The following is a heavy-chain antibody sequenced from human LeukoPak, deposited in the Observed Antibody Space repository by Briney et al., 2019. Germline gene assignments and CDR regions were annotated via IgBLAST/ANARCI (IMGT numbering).Heavy chain of an antibody. CDR1: GGSFSACY. D-gene: IGHD2-21*02. J-gene: IGHJ4*02. Sequence: SETLSLTCAVSGGSFSACYWSWIRQPPGMGLEWIGEINHSGSTNYNPSLKSRVTISVDTSKNQFSLKLSSVTAADTAVYYCAREAYCGGDCYSGFDYWGQGTLVTVSS. V-gene: IGHV4-34*01. CDR2: INHSGST. CDR3: AREAYCGGDCYSGFDY.